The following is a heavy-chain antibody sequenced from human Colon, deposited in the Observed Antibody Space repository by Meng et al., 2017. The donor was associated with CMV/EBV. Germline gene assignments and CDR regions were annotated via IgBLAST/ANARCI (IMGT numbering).Heavy chain of an antibody. J-gene: IGHJ4*02. CDR2: INSDGSST. D-gene: IGHD3-3*01. V-gene: IGHV3-74*01. Sequence: GSLRLSCAASGFTFSSYWMHWVRQAPGKGLVWVSRINSDGSSTSYADSVKGRFTISRDNAKNTLYLQMNSLRAEDTAVYYGARGRITIFGVDDYWGQGTLVTVSS. CDR1: GFTFSSYW. CDR3: ARGRITIFGVDDY.